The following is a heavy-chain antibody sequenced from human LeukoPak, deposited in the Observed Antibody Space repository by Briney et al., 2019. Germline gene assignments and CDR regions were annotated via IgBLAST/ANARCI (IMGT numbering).Heavy chain of an antibody. CDR3: ARVRGYCSGTSCYGGSDYYYAMDV. CDR2: INPNGGGT. J-gene: IGHJ6*02. Sequence: ASVKVSCKASGYTFTGYYMHWVRQAPGQGLEWMGWINPNGGGTNYAQSFQGRVTMTRDTSVSTAYMELSRLRSDDTAVYYCARVRGYCSGTSCYGGSDYYYAMDVWGQGTTVTVSS. D-gene: IGHD2-2*01. V-gene: IGHV1-2*02. CDR1: GYTFTGYY.